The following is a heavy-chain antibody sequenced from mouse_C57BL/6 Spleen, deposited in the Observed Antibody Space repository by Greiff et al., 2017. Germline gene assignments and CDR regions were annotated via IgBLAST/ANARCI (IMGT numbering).Heavy chain of an antibody. V-gene: IGHV14-1*01. CDR3: TTLPFVTAGEEECFDY. D-gene: IGHD1-1*01. Sequence: VQLQQSGAELVRPGASVKLSCTASGFNIKDYYMHWVKQRPEQGLEWIGRIDPEDGDTEYAPKFQGKATMTADTSSNTAYLQLSSLTSEDTDVYYCTTLPFVTAGEEECFDYWGQGTTLTVSS. CDR1: GFNIKDYY. J-gene: IGHJ2*01. CDR2: IDPEDGDT.